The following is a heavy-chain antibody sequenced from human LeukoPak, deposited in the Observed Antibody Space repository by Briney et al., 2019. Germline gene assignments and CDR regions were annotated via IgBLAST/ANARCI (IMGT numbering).Heavy chain of an antibody. J-gene: IGHJ4*02. CDR1: GYTFTGYY. Sequence: ASVKVSCKASGYTFTGYYMHWVRQAPGQGLEWMGWINPNSGGTNYAQKFQGRVTMTRDTSISTAYMELSRLRSDDTAVYYCARATNFLAAAGTYADYWGQGTLVTVSS. CDR3: ARATNFLAAAGTYADY. CDR2: INPNSGGT. V-gene: IGHV1-2*02. D-gene: IGHD6-13*01.